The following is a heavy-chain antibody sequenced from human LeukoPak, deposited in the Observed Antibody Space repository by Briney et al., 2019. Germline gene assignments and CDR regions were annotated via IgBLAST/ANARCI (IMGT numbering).Heavy chain of an antibody. CDR1: DSMFTSSG. D-gene: IGHD7-27*01. Sequence: ASVDLCCKPSDSMFTSSGISWVRRAAGLELEGMGWISAYNGNTNYAQKLQGRVTMTTDTSTSTAYMELRSLRSDDTAVYYCALEAGWSWGSFDYWGQGTLVTVSS. CDR2: ISAYNGNT. CDR3: ALEAGWSWGSFDY. V-gene: IGHV1-18*01. J-gene: IGHJ4*02.